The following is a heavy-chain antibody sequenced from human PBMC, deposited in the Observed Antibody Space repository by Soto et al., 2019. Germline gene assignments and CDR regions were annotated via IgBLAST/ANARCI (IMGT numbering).Heavy chain of an antibody. CDR2: ISSSSSYI. CDR3: ARDHVLRYFDWPYYFDY. D-gene: IGHD3-9*01. Sequence: GGSLRLFCAASGFTFSSYSMNWVRQAPGKGLEWVSSISSSSSYIYYADSVKGRFTISRDNAKNSLYLQMNSLRAEDTAVYYCARDHVLRYFDWPYYFDYWGQGTLVTVSS. V-gene: IGHV3-21*01. J-gene: IGHJ4*02. CDR1: GFTFSSYS.